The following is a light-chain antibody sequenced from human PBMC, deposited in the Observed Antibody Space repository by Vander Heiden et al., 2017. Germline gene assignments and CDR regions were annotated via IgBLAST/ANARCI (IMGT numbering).Light chain of an antibody. CDR3: QQSYSTPPT. J-gene: IGKJ2*01. V-gene: IGKV1-39*01. CDR1: QSISTY. CDR2: SAS. Sequence: DIQMTQSPSSLSASVGDRVTISCRASQSISTYLNWYHQKPGRAPKLLIYSASSLQRGVPPRFSGSGSGTYFTLTISSLQPEDFATYFCQQSYSTPPTFGQGTKLEIK.